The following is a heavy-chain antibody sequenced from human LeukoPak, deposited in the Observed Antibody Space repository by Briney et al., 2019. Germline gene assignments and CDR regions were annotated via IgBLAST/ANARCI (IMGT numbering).Heavy chain of an antibody. D-gene: IGHD4-17*01. CDR2: IYSDGST. V-gene: IGHV3-53*01. Sequence: GGSLRLSCAASGFTVSSNYMSWVRQAPGKGLEWVSVIYSDGSTYYEDSVKGRFTISRDNSKNTLYLQMNSLRAEDTAVYYCARYDYGDSYFDYWGQGTLVTVPS. CDR3: ARYDYGDSYFDY. CDR1: GFTVSSNY. J-gene: IGHJ4*02.